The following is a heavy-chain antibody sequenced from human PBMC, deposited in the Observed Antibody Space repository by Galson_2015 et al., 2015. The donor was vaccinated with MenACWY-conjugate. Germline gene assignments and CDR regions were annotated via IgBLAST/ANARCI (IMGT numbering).Heavy chain of an antibody. CDR3: TSDYFGQYFFDS. J-gene: IGHJ4*02. CDR1: GFTFRNAR. D-gene: IGHD2/OR15-2a*01. CDR2: IKSKTHSGTP. Sequence: SLRLSSAASGFTFRNARMTWVRQAPGEGLEWVGRIKSKTHSGTPDYAAPVNGRFTISRDDSRNTVYLEMNGLKAEDTGLYYCTSDYFGQYFFDSWGQGTPVTVSS. V-gene: IGHV3-15*01.